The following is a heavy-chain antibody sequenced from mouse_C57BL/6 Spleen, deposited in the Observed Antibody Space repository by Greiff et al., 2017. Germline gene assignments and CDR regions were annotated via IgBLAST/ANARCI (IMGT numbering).Heavy chain of an antibody. CDR1: GYSFTGYY. Sequence: VQLQQSGPELVKPGASVKISCKASGYSFTGYYMNWVKQSPEKSLEWIGEINPSTGGTTYNQKFKAKDNLTVDKSSSTAYMQLKSLTSEDSAVYYCARSGGTYDYDGAWCAYWGQGTLVTVSA. CDR2: INPSTGGT. D-gene: IGHD2-4*01. J-gene: IGHJ3*01. V-gene: IGHV1-42*01. CDR3: ARSGGTYDYDGAWCAY.